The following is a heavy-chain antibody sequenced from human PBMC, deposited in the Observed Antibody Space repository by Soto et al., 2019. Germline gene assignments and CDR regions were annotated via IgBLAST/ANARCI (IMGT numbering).Heavy chain of an antibody. Sequence: QVQLVQSGAEVKKPGSSVKVSCKASGGTFSSYAISWVRQAPGQGLEWMGGIIPISGTANYAQKFQGRVTITADESTSTAYMELSSLRSEDTAVYYCARPHCSGGSCYSDYYYYGMDVWGQGTTVTVSS. D-gene: IGHD2-15*01. CDR2: IIPISGTA. CDR1: GGTFSSYA. CDR3: ARPHCSGGSCYSDYYYYGMDV. V-gene: IGHV1-69*01. J-gene: IGHJ6*02.